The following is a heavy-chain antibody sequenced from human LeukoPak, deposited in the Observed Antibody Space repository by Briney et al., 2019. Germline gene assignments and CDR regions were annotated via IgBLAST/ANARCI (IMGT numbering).Heavy chain of an antibody. CDR2: ISSSSSYI. CDR3: ANSNWSPFDR. CDR1: GFTFSSYS. Sequence: GGSLRLSCAASGFTFSSYSMTWVRQAPGKGLEWVSSISSSSSYIYYADSVKGRFTVSRDNAKQSLYLQMNSLRAEDTAIYYCANSNWSPFDRWGQGTLVTVSS. D-gene: IGHD3-3*01. V-gene: IGHV3-21*01. J-gene: IGHJ4*02.